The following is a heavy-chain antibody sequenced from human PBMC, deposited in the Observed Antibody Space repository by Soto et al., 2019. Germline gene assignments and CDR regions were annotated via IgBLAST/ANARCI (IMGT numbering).Heavy chain of an antibody. CDR1: GGSVSSGSYY. CDR2: IYYSGRT. D-gene: IGHD3-10*01. J-gene: IGHJ4*02. Sequence: QVQLQESGPGLVKPSETLSLTCTVSGGSVSSGSYYWSWIRQPPGKGLEWIGYIYYSGRTNYTPSLKSLVTISVDTSKNQFSLKLSSVTAADTAVYYCARGTATLRITRFDYWGQGTLVTVSS. V-gene: IGHV4-61*01. CDR3: ARGTATLRITRFDY.